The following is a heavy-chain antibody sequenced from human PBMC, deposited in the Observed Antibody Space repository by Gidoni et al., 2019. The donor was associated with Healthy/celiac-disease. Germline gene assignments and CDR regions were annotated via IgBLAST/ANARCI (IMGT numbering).Heavy chain of an antibody. D-gene: IGHD2-2*01. V-gene: IGHV3-73*02. CDR1: GFTFSDSA. CDR3: TRPYCSSTSCYYGWFDP. CDR2: IRSKANSYAT. Sequence: EVQLVESGGGLVQPGGSLKLSCAASGFTFSDSAMHWVRQASGKGLEWVGRIRSKANSYATAYAASVKGRFTISRDDSKNTAYLQMNSLKTEDTAVYYCTRPYCSSTSCYYGWFDPWGQGTLVTVSS. J-gene: IGHJ5*02.